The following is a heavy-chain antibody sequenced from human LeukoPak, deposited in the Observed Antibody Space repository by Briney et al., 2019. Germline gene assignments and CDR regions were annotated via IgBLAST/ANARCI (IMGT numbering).Heavy chain of an antibody. CDR1: GFTVSSNY. CDR2: IYSGGST. Sequence: GGSLRLSCAASGFTVSSNYMSWVRQAPGKGLEWVSVIYSGGSTYYADSVKGRFTISRDNSKNTLYLQMNSLRAEDTAVYYCARWTGYGDYGSAGYFQHWGQGTLVTVSS. V-gene: IGHV3-66*01. J-gene: IGHJ1*01. CDR3: ARWTGYGDYGSAGYFQH. D-gene: IGHD4-17*01.